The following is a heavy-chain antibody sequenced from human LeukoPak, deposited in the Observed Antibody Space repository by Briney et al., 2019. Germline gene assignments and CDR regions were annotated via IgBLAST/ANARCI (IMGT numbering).Heavy chain of an antibody. CDR1: GYTFTSYY. D-gene: IGHD4-23*01. CDR3: ARDHSSTVVTPDY. CDR2: INPSGGST. Sequence: SVKVSCKASGYTFTSYYMHWVRQAPGQGLEWMGIINPSGGSTSYAQKFQGRVTMTRDTSTSTVYLELSSLRSEDTAVYYCARDHSSTVVTPDYWGQGTLVTVSS. J-gene: IGHJ4*02. V-gene: IGHV1-46*01.